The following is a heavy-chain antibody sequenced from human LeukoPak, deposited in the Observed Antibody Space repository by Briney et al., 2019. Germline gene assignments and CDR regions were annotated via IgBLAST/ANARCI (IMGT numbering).Heavy chain of an antibody. Sequence: PGGSLRLSCAASGFTLSSYAMSWVRQAPGKGLEWVSAISDSGNTYHADSVKGRFTISRDNSKNTVFLQMNSLRFEDTALYFCARRWDSSGPIDYWGQGTLVSVSS. D-gene: IGHD3-22*01. CDR2: ISDSGNT. CDR1: GFTLSSYA. CDR3: ARRWDSSGPIDY. V-gene: IGHV3-23*01. J-gene: IGHJ4*01.